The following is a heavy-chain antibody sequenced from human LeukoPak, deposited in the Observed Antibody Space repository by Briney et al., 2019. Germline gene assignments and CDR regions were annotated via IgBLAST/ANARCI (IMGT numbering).Heavy chain of an antibody. D-gene: IGHD2-2*01. CDR2: IDPSDSYI. CDR3: ARQRGTVPYYYYAMDV. Sequence: GESLKISCKGSGYSFTTYWINWVRQMPGKGLEWMGRIDPSDSYIKYSPSFQGLVTISADKSISTAYLQWNSLKASDTALYFLARQRGTVPYYYYAMDVWGQGTSVTVSS. V-gene: IGHV5-10-1*01. CDR1: GYSFTTYW. J-gene: IGHJ6*02.